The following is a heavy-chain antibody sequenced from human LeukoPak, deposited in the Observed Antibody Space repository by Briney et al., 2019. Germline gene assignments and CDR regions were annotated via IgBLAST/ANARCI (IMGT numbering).Heavy chain of an antibody. CDR2: INTKTGNP. D-gene: IGHD3-22*01. V-gene: IGHV7-4-1*02. CDR3: ARDYHSSGLGAFDI. Sequence: ASVKVSCKASGYTFTSYAMNWVRQAPGQGLEWMGWINTKTGNPTYAQGFTGPFVFSLDTSVNAAYLHINTLKADDTAVYYCARDYHSSGLGAFDIWGQGTKVTVSS. CDR1: GYTFTSYA. J-gene: IGHJ3*02.